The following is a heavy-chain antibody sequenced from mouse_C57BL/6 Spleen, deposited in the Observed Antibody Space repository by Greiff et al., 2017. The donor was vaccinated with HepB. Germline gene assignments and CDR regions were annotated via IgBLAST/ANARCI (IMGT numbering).Heavy chain of an antibody. CDR2: IHPNSGST. CDR1: GYTFTSYW. CDR3: ARKDGYYEEGFDY. D-gene: IGHD2-3*01. V-gene: IGHV1-64*01. J-gene: IGHJ2*01. Sequence: QVQLQQPGAELVKPGASVKLSCKASGYTFTSYWMHWVKQRPGQGLEWIGMIHPNSGSTNYNEKFKSKATLTVDKSSSTAYMQLSSLTSEDSAVYYCARKDGYYEEGFDYWGQGTTLTVSS.